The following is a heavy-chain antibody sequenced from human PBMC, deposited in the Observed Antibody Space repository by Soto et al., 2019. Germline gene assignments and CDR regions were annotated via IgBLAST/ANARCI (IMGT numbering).Heavy chain of an antibody. Sequence: SETLSLTCTVSGGSISSYYWSWIRQPPGKGLEWIGYIYYSGSTNYNPSLKSRVTISVDTSKNQFSLKLSSVTAADTAVYYCARHVISGYVAYYYYYYMDVWGKGTTVTVSS. CDR2: IYYSGST. V-gene: IGHV4-59*08. CDR3: ARHVISGYVAYYYYYYMDV. CDR1: GGSISSYY. D-gene: IGHD5-12*01. J-gene: IGHJ6*03.